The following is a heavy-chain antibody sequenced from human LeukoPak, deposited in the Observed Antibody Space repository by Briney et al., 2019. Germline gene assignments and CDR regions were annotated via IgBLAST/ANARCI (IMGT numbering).Heavy chain of an antibody. D-gene: IGHD6-13*01. V-gene: IGHV3-48*04. Sequence: GGSLRLSCVASGFTFGSYSMNWVRQAPGKGLEWVSYISSGSSIMYYADSVKGRFTISRDNVKNSLYLQMNSLRAEDTAVYYCARDLGGIAAAGTAFDIWGQGTMVTVSS. J-gene: IGHJ3*02. CDR2: ISSGSSIM. CDR3: ARDLGGIAAAGTAFDI. CDR1: GFTFGSYS.